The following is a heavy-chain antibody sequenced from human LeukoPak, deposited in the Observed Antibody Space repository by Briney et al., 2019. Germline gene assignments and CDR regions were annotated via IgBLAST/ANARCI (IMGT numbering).Heavy chain of an antibody. V-gene: IGHV4-4*07. D-gene: IGHD2-2*01. CDR3: ARGRTSLL. Sequence: PSETLSLTCTFSGGSISSYYWSWIRQPVGKGLEWIGRVYSSGSTNYNASLKSRVSMSVDTSKNQISLRLSSVTAADTAVYYCARGRTSLLWGRVTLVTVSS. CDR2: VYSSGST. CDR1: GGSISSYY. J-gene: IGHJ2*01.